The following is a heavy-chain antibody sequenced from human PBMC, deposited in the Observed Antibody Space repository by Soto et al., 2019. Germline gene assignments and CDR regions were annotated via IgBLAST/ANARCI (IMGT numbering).Heavy chain of an antibody. Sequence: SVKVSCKASGGTFSSYAISWVRQAPGQGLEWMGGIIPIFGTANYAQKFQGRVTITADESTSTAYMELSSLRSEDTAVYYCARDIAAAGTGFYYYYGMDVWGQGTTVTVS. J-gene: IGHJ6*02. CDR3: ARDIAAAGTGFYYYYGMDV. D-gene: IGHD6-13*01. CDR1: GGTFSSYA. V-gene: IGHV1-69*13. CDR2: IIPIFGTA.